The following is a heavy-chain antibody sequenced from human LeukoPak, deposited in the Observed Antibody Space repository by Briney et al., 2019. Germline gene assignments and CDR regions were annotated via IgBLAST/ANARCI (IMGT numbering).Heavy chain of an antibody. V-gene: IGHV3-23*01. CDR1: GFNSNSYA. Sequence: GGSLRLSCAASGFNSNSYAMSWVRQAPGKGLEWVSAIVGDSVTFYTDSVKGRFTISRDNSRNTLYLQMTGLRVEDTAIYYCAKGNTQWELYDYWGQGTLVTVSS. CDR2: IVGDSVT. J-gene: IGHJ4*02. D-gene: IGHD4-23*01. CDR3: AKGNTQWELYDY.